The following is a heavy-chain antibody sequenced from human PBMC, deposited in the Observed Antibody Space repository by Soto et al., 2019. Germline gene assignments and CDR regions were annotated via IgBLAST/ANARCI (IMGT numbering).Heavy chain of an antibody. CDR3: ASRYDFWSGYTLLMDV. J-gene: IGHJ6*03. CDR2: ISGSGGST. V-gene: IGHV3-23*01. CDR1: GFTFSSYA. D-gene: IGHD3-3*01. Sequence: PGGSLRLSCAASGFTFSSYAMSWVRQAPGKGLEWVSAISGSGGSTYYADSVKGRFTISRDNSKNTLYLQMNSLRAEDTAVYYCASRYDFWSGYTLLMDVWGKGTTVTVSS.